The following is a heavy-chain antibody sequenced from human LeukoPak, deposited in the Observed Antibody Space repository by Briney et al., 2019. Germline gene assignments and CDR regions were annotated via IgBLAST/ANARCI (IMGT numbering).Heavy chain of an antibody. CDR1: GFTFSSYG. V-gene: IGHV3-33*01. J-gene: IGHJ4*02. CDR3: ARGGYGYGGPGYLYFMGY. Sequence: PGGSLRLSCAASGFTFSSYGMHWVRQAPGKGLEWVAVIWYDGSNKYYADSVKGRFTISRDNSKNTLYLQMNSLRAEDTAVYYCARGGYGYGGPGYLYFMGYWGQGTLVTVSS. CDR2: IWYDGSNK. D-gene: IGHD5-18*01.